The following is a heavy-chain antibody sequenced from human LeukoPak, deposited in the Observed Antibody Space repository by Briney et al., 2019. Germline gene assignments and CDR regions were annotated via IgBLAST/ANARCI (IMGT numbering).Heavy chain of an antibody. D-gene: IGHD4-17*01. CDR1: GGSFSGYY. CDR2: INHSGST. Sequence: PSETLSLTCAVYGGSFSGYYWSWIRQPPGKGLEWIGEINHSGSTNYNPSLKSRVTISVDTSKNQFSLKLSSVTAADTAVYYCARGPPRMTTVTTSSLDYRGQGTLVTVSS. J-gene: IGHJ4*02. CDR3: ARGPPRMTTVTTSSLDY. V-gene: IGHV4-34*01.